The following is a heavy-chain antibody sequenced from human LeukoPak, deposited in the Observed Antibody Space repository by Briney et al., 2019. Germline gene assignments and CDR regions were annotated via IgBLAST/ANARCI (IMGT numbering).Heavy chain of an antibody. D-gene: IGHD2-15*01. Sequence: GGSLRLSCAASGFSFSSYGMHWVRQAPGKGLEWVAFIRYDGSSKYYADSVKGRFTISRDNSKNTLYLQMNSLRAEDTAVYYCAKRGGLSSLFDPWGQGTLVTVSS. CDR1: GFSFSSYG. CDR3: AKRGGLSSLFDP. V-gene: IGHV3-30*02. CDR2: IRYDGSSK. J-gene: IGHJ5*02.